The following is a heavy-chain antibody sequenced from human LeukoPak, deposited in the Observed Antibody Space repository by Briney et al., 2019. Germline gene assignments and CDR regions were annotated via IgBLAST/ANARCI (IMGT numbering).Heavy chain of an antibody. CDR3: AADSDGYNVGDAFDI. CDR1: GFTFTSSA. Sequence: SVKVSCKASGFTFTSSAMQWVRQARGQRLEWIGWIVVGSGNTNYAQKFQERVTITRDMSTSTAYMELSSLRSEDTAVYYCAADSDGYNVGDAFDIWGQGTMVTVSS. CDR2: IVVGSGNT. D-gene: IGHD5-24*01. V-gene: IGHV1-58*02. J-gene: IGHJ3*02.